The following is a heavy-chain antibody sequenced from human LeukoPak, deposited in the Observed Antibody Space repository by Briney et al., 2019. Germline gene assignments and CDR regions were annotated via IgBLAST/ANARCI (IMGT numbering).Heavy chain of an antibody. D-gene: IGHD2-8*01. CDR2: INPSGGST. V-gene: IGHV1-46*01. CDR3: AREETVYVSQKYSYFDY. CDR1: GYTFTSYY. J-gene: IGHJ4*02. Sequence: GASVKVSCKASGYTFTSYYMHWVRQAPGQGLEWMGIINPSGGSTSYAQKFQGRVTMTRDTSTSTVYMELSSLRSEDTAVYYCAREETVYVSQKYSYFDYWGQGTLVTVSS.